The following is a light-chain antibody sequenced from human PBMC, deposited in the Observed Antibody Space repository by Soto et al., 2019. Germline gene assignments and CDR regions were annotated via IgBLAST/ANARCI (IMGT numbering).Light chain of an antibody. Sequence: SSELTQPPSVSVAPGKTARITCGGNNIGSKSVHWYQQKPGQAPVLVIYYDSDRPSGIPERFSGSNAGNTATLTISRVEAGDDADYYCQVWDSSSDHRGVFGGGTKLTVL. CDR1: NIGSKS. CDR3: QVWDSSSDHRGV. J-gene: IGLJ2*01. V-gene: IGLV3-21*04. CDR2: YDS.